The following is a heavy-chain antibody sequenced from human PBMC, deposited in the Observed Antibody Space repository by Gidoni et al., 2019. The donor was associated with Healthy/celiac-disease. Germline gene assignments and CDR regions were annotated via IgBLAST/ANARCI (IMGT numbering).Heavy chain of an antibody. CDR1: GFTFSSYG. J-gene: IGHJ4*02. CDR2: ISYDGSNK. D-gene: IGHD2-21*02. V-gene: IGHV3-30*18. Sequence: QVQLVESGGGVVQPGRSLRLSCAASGFTFSSYGMHWVRQAPGKGLEWVAVISYDGSNKYYADSVKGRFTISRDNSKNTLYLQMNSLRAEDTAVYYCAKDGYYCGGDCYHDYWGQGTLVTVSS. CDR3: AKDGYYCGGDCYHDY.